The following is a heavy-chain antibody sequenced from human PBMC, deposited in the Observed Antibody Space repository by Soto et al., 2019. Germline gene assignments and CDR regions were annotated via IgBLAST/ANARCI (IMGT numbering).Heavy chain of an antibody. J-gene: IGHJ6*02. V-gene: IGHV1-69*12. D-gene: IGHD5-12*01. CDR1: GGTFNTYA. CDR2: IVPIFGTT. Sequence: QVHLVQSGAEVKKPGSSVEVSCKASGGTFNTYAISWVRQAPGQGLEWMGGIVPIFGTTHYAQKFQGRVTITADESTGTAYMELSSRTYEDTAVDYCARDTFLNVDMVTTIGFTGMDVWGQGTTVTVSS. CDR3: ARDTFLNVDMVTTIGFTGMDV.